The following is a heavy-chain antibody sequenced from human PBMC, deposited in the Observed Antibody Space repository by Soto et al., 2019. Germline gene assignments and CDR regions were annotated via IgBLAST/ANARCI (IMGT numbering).Heavy chain of an antibody. J-gene: IGHJ3*02. Sequence: SETLSLTCAVSGGSISSGGYSWSWIRQPPGKGLEWIGYIYHSGSTYYNPSLKSRVTISVDRSKNQFSLKLSSVTAADTAVYYCARQGREYYYDSSGYGDAFDIWGQGTMVT. CDR2: IYHSGST. D-gene: IGHD3-22*01. CDR3: ARQGREYYYDSSGYGDAFDI. CDR1: GGSISSGGYS. V-gene: IGHV4-30-2*01.